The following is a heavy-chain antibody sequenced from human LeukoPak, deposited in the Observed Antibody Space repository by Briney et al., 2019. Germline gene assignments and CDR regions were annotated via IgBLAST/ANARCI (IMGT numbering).Heavy chain of an antibody. CDR1: GFILKNHW. CDR2: INPDGSEK. V-gene: IGHV3-7*01. J-gene: IGHJ3*02. D-gene: IGHD3-16*01. CDR3: ARVWQCYYDYSGFDM. Sequence: GGSLRLSCEASGFILKNHWMTWVRQAPGKGLEWVAHINPDGSEKFYVDSAKGRFTISRDNAKNSLFLQLNSLRAEDTAVYYRARVWQCYYDYSGFDMSDQRTMVTVS.